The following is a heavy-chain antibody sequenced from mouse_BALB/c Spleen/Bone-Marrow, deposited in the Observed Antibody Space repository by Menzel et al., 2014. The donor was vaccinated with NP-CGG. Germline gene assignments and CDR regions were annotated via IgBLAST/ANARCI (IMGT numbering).Heavy chain of an antibody. CDR3: ARGIYYGSSSYFDY. V-gene: IGHV1S34*01. J-gene: IGHJ2*01. CDR1: GYSFTGYY. Sequence: LVKTGASVKISCKASGYSFTGYYMHWVKQSHGKGLEWIGYISCYNGATSYNQKFKGKATFTVDISSSTAYMQFNSLTSEDSAVYYCARGIYYGSSSYFDYWGQGTTLTVSS. D-gene: IGHD1-1*01. CDR2: ISCYNGAT.